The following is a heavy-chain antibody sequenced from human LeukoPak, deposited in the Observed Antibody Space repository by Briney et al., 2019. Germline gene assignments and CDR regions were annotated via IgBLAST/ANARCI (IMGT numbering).Heavy chain of an antibody. D-gene: IGHD3-22*01. CDR2: MRRDGNEI. J-gene: IGHJ4*02. CDR1: GFTFSTYW. Sequence: QTGGSLRLSCSASGFTFSTYWMSWVRQAPGKGLEWVANMRRDGNEIYYLDSVRGRFTISRDNAKNSLYLQMNSLRAEDTAVYYCARAPYYSRIEYYFEFWGQGTLVTVSS. CDR3: ARAPYYSRIEYYFEF. V-gene: IGHV3-7*01.